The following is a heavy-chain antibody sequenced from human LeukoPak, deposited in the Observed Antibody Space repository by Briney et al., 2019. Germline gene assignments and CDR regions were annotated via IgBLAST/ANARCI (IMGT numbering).Heavy chain of an antibody. CDR3: VRDETLWTLDW. D-gene: IGHD1-1*01. CDR2: INHSGST. CDR1: GGSFSGYY. Sequence: SETLSLTCAVYGGSFSGYYWSWIRQPPGKGLEWIGEINHSGSTNYNPSLKSRVTISVGTSKNQFSLKLSSVTAADTAVYYCVRDETLWTLDWWGQGTLVSVSS. J-gene: IGHJ4*02. V-gene: IGHV4-34*01.